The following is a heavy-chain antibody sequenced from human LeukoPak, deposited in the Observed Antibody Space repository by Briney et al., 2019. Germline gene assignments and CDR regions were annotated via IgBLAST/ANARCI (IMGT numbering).Heavy chain of an antibody. CDR2: IRSKAYGGTT. CDR3: IRGRLRCDH. D-gene: IGHD3-16*01. V-gene: IGHV3-49*04. Sequence: GRSLRLSCTASGFTFGDYAMSWVRQAPGKGLEWVGFIRSKAYGGTTEYAASVEGRFIISRDDSKSIAYLQMNSLKTEDTAVYYCIRGRLRCDHWSQGTLVTVSS. J-gene: IGHJ4*02. CDR1: GFTFGDYA.